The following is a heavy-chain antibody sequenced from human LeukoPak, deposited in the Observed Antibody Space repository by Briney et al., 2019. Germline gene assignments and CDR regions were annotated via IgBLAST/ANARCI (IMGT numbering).Heavy chain of an antibody. V-gene: IGHV3-30*04. J-gene: IGHJ4*02. CDR1: GFTFSSYA. D-gene: IGHD3-22*01. CDR2: ISYDGSNK. CDR3: ARDYYDSSGYPSFDY. Sequence: GGSLRLSYAASGFTFSSYAMHWVRQAPGKGLEWVAVISYDGSNKYYADSVKGRFTISRDNSKNTLYLQMNSLRAEDTAVYYCARDYYDSSGYPSFDYWGQGTLVTVSS.